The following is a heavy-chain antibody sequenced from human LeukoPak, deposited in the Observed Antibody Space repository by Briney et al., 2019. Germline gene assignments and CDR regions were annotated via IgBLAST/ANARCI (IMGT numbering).Heavy chain of an antibody. J-gene: IGHJ4*02. CDR2: IYYSGST. V-gene: IGHV4-39*01. CDR3: ARQGKSGYRSSTSCHTSLEDFDY. Sequence: SETLSLTCTVSGGSISSSSYYWGWIRQPPGKGLEWIGSIYYSGSTYYNPSLKSRVTISVDTSKNQFSLKLSSVTAADTAVYYCARQGKSGYRSSTSCHTSLEDFDYWGQGTLVTVSS. D-gene: IGHD2-2*02. CDR1: GGSISSSSYY.